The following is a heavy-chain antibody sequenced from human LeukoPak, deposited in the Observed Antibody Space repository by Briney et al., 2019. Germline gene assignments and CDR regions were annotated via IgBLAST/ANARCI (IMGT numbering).Heavy chain of an antibody. Sequence: ASVKVSCKASGGTFISYAISWVRQAPGQGLEWMGGIIPIFGTANYAQKFQGRVTITADESTSTAYMELSSLRSEDTAVYYCARAAIAVAGIREYYYYGMDVWGQGTTVTVSS. J-gene: IGHJ6*02. CDR1: GGTFISYA. CDR3: ARAAIAVAGIREYYYYGMDV. D-gene: IGHD6-19*01. V-gene: IGHV1-69*13. CDR2: IIPIFGTA.